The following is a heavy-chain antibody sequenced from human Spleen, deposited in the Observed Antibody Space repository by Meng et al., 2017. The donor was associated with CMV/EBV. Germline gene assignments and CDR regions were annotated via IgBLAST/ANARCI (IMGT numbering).Heavy chain of an antibody. D-gene: IGHD4-17*01. CDR3: AKDLAPADLDGDPQSFDY. CDR1: GFTFSGSA. V-gene: IGHV3-73*01. J-gene: IGHJ4*02. CDR2: IRSKANSYAT. Sequence: GESLKISCAASGFTFSGSAMHWVRQASGKGLEWVGRIRSKANSYATAYAASVKGRFTISRDDSKNTAYLQMNSLKTEDTAIYYCAKDLAPADLDGDPQSFDYWGQGTLVTSPQ.